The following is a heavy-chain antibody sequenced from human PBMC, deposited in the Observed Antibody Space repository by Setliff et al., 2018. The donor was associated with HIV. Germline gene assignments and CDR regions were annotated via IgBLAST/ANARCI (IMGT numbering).Heavy chain of an antibody. CDR3: ARVSELLAYYMDV. J-gene: IGHJ6*03. CDR1: GFTFSSYA. V-gene: IGHV3-23*01. D-gene: IGHD1-26*01. Sequence: GGSLRLSCAASGFTFSSYAMSWVRQAPGKGLEWVSTISGSGGSTYYADSVKGRFTISRDNSKNTLYLQMNSLRAEDTAVYYCARVSELLAYYMDVWGKGTTVTVSS. CDR2: ISGSGGST.